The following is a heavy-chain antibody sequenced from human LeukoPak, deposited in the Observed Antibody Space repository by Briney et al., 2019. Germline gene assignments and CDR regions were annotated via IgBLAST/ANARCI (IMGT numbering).Heavy chain of an antibody. Sequence: ASVKVSCKASGYTFTGYYMHWVRQAPGQGLEWMGWINPNSGGTNYAQKFQGRVTMTRDTSISTAYMELRSLRSDDTAVYYCARDHEYSGSYYYYYYMDVWGKGTTVTVSS. CDR1: GYTFTGYY. CDR3: ARDHEYSGSYYYYYYMDV. J-gene: IGHJ6*03. CDR2: INPNSGGT. V-gene: IGHV1-2*02. D-gene: IGHD1-26*01.